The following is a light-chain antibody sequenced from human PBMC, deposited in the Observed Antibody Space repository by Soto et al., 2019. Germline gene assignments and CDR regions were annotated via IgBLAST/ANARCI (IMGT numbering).Light chain of an antibody. CDR3: SSYTSSSTYV. V-gene: IGLV2-14*01. J-gene: IGLJ1*01. CDR1: SSDVGGYNY. CDR2: DVS. Sequence: QSALTQPASVSGSPGQSITISCTGTSSDVGGYNYVCWYQQYPGKAPKLMIYDVSNRPSGVSNRFSGSKSGNTASLTISGLQAEDEADYYCSSYTSSSTYVFGTGTKLTVL.